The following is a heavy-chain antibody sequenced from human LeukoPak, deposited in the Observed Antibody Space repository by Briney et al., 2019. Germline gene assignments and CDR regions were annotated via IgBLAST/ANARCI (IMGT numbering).Heavy chain of an antibody. CDR3: ARGTIFGVVNNWFDP. D-gene: IGHD3-3*01. V-gene: IGHV3-11*04. Sequence: PGGSLRLSCAASGFTFSDYYMSWIRQAPGKGLEWVSYISSSGSTIYYADSVKGRFTIFRDNAKNSLYLQMNSLRAEDTAVYYCARGTIFGVVNNWFDPWGQGTLVTVSS. CDR1: GFTFSDYY. CDR2: ISSSGSTI. J-gene: IGHJ5*02.